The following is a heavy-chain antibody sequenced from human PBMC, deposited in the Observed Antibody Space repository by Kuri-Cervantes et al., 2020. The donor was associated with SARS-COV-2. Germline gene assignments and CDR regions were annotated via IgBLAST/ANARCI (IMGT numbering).Heavy chain of an antibody. Sequence: GESLKISCAASGFTFSDYYMSWIRQAPGKGLEWVSYISSSSSYTNYADSVKGRFTISRDNAKNSLYLQMNSLRAEDTAVYYCARDTEGSSWYSYAFDIWGQGTMVTVSS. D-gene: IGHD6-13*01. J-gene: IGHJ3*02. CDR3: ARDTEGSSWYSYAFDI. CDR1: GFTFSDYY. V-gene: IGHV3-11*06. CDR2: ISSSSSYT.